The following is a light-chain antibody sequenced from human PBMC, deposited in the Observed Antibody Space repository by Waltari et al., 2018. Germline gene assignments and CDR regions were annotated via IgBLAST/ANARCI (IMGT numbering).Light chain of an antibody. J-gene: IGLJ1*01. V-gene: IGLV1-47*01. CDR3: ASWDDSHYV. Sequence: QSVLTQPPSASATPGQRVSISCSGSHSNLGTNSPSWYQQLPGTAPKLLIYRNNQRPSRVPDRFSASKYGTSASLAISELRSEDEGIYYCASWDDSHYVFGPGTTVSVL. CDR2: RNN. CDR1: HSNLGTNS.